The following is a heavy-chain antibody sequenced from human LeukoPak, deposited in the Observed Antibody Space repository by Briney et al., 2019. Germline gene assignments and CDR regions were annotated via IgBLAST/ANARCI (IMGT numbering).Heavy chain of an antibody. CDR1: GGTFSSYA. CDR2: IIPIFGTA. CDR3: AGGVAANYYFDY. D-gene: IGHD2-15*01. J-gene: IGHJ4*02. V-gene: IGHV1-69*05. Sequence: SVKDSCKASGGTFSSYAISWVRQAPGQGLEWMGRIIPIFGTANYAQKFQGRVTITTDESTSTAYMELSSLRSEDTAVYYCAGGVAANYYFDYWGQGTLVTVSS.